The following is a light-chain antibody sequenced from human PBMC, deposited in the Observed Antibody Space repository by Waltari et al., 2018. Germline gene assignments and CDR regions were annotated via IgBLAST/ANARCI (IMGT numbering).Light chain of an antibody. CDR2: AAS. Sequence: DIQMTQSPSSLSASVGDRVTITCRASQGIANSLAWYQQKLGQAPKLLLYAASRLESGVPSMYSGSGSGTDYTLTISSLQPEDFATYYCQQYYNTPWTFGQGTKVEIK. CDR1: QGIANS. CDR3: QQYYNTPWT. J-gene: IGKJ1*01. V-gene: IGKV1-NL1*01.